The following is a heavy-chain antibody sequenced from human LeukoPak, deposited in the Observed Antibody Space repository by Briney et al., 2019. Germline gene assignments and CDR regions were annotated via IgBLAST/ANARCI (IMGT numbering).Heavy chain of an antibody. V-gene: IGHV5-51*01. CDR2: IYPGDSDT. CDR3: ASTYSSSWYGSFDY. J-gene: IGHJ4*02. Sequence: GESLKISCQGSGSSFTNYWIGWVRQMPGKGLEWMGIIYPGDSDTRYSPSFQGQVTISADKSINTAYLQWSSLKASDTAMYYCASTYSSSWYGSFDYWGQGTLVTVSS. D-gene: IGHD6-13*01. CDR1: GSSFTNYW.